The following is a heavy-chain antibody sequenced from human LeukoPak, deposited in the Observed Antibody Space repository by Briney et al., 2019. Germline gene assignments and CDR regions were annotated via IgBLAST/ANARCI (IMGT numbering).Heavy chain of an antibody. CDR2: MYYDGST. D-gene: IGHD1-26*01. CDR1: GGSIYSITFY. Sequence: SETLSLPCTVSGGSIYSITFYWGWVRHRPGTGLEWIGSMYYDGSTNHNPSLKSRVTISADTSTNQYSLKLTSVTAADTAVYFCARRSNSGSDDGEDYFDYWGQGTLVTVSS. V-gene: IGHV4-39*01. CDR3: ARRSNSGSDDGEDYFDY. J-gene: IGHJ4*02.